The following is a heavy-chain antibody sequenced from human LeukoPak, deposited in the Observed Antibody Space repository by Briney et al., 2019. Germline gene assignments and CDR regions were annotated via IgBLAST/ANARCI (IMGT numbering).Heavy chain of an antibody. Sequence: QPGGSLRLSCAASGFTFKNSAMSWVRQAPGKGLEWVANINQHGSEQFYVDSVEGRFTISRDNAKNSLYLQMNSLRVEDTAVYFCARIYLRHFDSWAQGTLVTVSS. V-gene: IGHV3-7*01. CDR2: INQHGSEQ. CDR3: ARIYLRHFDS. D-gene: IGHD3-3*01. J-gene: IGHJ4*02. CDR1: GFTFKNSA.